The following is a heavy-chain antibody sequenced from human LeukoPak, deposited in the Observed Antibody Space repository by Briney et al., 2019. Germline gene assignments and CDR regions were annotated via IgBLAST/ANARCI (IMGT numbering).Heavy chain of an antibody. J-gene: IGHJ4*02. CDR1: GFTFSTYS. CDR2: ITSTSSYI. Sequence: GGSLRLSCAASGFTFSTYSMNWVRQAPGKGLEWVSSITSTSSYIYYADSVKGRFTISRDNAKNSLHLQMNSLRAEDTAVYYCASWVVTPIDYWGQGTLVTVSS. CDR3: ASWVVTPIDY. V-gene: IGHV3-21*01. D-gene: IGHD4-23*01.